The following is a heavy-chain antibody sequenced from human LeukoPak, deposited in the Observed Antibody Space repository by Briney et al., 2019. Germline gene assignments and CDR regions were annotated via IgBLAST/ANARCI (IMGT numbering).Heavy chain of an antibody. CDR1: GFTFSPYS. CDR2: ISGDSNNI. D-gene: IGHD3-10*01. V-gene: IGHV3-48*01. J-gene: IGHJ4*02. Sequence: SGGSLRLSCAASGFTFSPYSMNWVRQTPGKVLEWIAYISGDSNNIYYADSVKGRFTISRDNSKNTLYLQMNSLRAEDTAVYYCAKATYSLWFGSLFDYWGQGTLVTVSS. CDR3: AKATYSLWFGSLFDY.